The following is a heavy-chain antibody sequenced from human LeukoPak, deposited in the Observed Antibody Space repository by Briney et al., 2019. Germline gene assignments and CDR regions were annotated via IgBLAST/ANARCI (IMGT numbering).Heavy chain of an antibody. V-gene: IGHV4-4*07. CDR1: GGSISSYY. D-gene: IGHD6-19*01. Sequence: ASETLSLTCTVSGGSISSYYWSWIRQPAGKGLEWIGRFYSSGSTNYNPPLKSRVTVSVDTSKNQVSLKLGSVTAADTAVYYCARDGPQGYSSGWHFLDYWGQGSLVTVSS. CDR2: FYSSGST. J-gene: IGHJ4*02. CDR3: ARDGPQGYSSGWHFLDY.